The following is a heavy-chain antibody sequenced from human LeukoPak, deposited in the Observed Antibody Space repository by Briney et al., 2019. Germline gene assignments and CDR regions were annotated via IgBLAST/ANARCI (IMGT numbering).Heavy chain of an antibody. D-gene: IGHD3-22*01. CDR2: INPNSGGT. CDR3: ARDILEYYYDSSGYCPDY. Sequence: ASVKVSCKASGYTFTSYDINWVRQATGQGLEWMGWINPNSGGTNYAQKFQGRVTMTRDTSISTAYMELSRLRSDDTAVYYCARDILEYYYDSSGYCPDYWGQGTLVTVSS. V-gene: IGHV1-2*02. J-gene: IGHJ4*02. CDR1: GYTFTSYD.